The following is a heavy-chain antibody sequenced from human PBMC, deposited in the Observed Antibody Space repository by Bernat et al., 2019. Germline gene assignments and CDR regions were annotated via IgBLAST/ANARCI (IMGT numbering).Heavy chain of an antibody. D-gene: IGHD1-26*01. J-gene: IGHJ3*02. Sequence: QVQLVESGGGVVQPGRSLRLSCAASGFTFSSYGMHWVRQAPGKGLGWVAVIWYDGSNKYYADSEKGRFAISRDNSKNTMYLQMNSLRAEDTAVYYCAREMVGATTWDYAFDIWGQGTMVTVSS. CDR1: GFTFSSYG. CDR2: IWYDGSNK. V-gene: IGHV3-33*01. CDR3: AREMVGATTWDYAFDI.